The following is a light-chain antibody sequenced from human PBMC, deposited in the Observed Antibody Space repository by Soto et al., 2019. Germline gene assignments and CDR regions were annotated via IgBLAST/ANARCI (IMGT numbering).Light chain of an antibody. CDR2: GVN. CDR1: SSDVGGYNY. V-gene: IGLV2-14*01. CDR3: SSFRTGSVVL. Sequence: QSVLTQPASVSGSPGQSVTISCTGTSSDVGGYNYVSWYQQHPGKAPKLVIYGVNYRPSGVSARFSGSKFQNTASLTISGPQAEDEADYYGSSFRTGSVVLFGGGPSSPS. J-gene: IGLJ3*02.